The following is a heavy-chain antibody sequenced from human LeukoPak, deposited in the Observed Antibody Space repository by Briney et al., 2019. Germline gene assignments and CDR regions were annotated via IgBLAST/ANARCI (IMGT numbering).Heavy chain of an antibody. CDR2: IIPVFHTA. Sequence: ASVKVSCKTSGESSSSHGISWVRQAPGQGLEWMGGIIPVFHTAKYAQNFQDRLTITTDESTDTVYMELSSLRSEDTAVYYCTRDYNFDSSPYDDGLDIWGQGTMVTVSS. CDR1: GESSSSHG. CDR3: TRDYNFDSSPYDDGLDI. D-gene: IGHD3-22*01. V-gene: IGHV1-69*05. J-gene: IGHJ3*02.